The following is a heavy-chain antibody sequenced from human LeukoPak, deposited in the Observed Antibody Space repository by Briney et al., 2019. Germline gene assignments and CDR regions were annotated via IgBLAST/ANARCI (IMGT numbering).Heavy chain of an antibody. J-gene: IGHJ5*02. D-gene: IGHD3-3*01. CDR3: ARHGPDFWSGYYTGMRGYNWFDP. Sequence: PSETLSLTCAVYGGSFSGYYWSWIRQPPGKGLEWIGEINHSGSTNYNPSPKSRVTISVDTSKNQFSLKLSSVTAADTAVYYCARHGPDFWSGYYTGMRGYNWFDPWGQGTLVTVSS. CDR1: GGSFSGYY. CDR2: INHSGST. V-gene: IGHV4-34*01.